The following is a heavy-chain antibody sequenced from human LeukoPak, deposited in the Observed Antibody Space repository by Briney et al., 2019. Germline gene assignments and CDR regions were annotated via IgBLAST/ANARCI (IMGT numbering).Heavy chain of an antibody. CDR1: GGSISSGSYY. D-gene: IGHD2-15*01. CDR3: ARPCSGGSCSRDY. Sequence: SETLSLTCTVSGGSISSGSYYWSWIRQPAGKGLEWIGSIYYSGSTYYNPSLKSRVTISVDTSKNQFSLKLSSVTAADTAVYYCARPCSGGSCSRDYWGQGTLVTVSS. V-gene: IGHV4-39*07. J-gene: IGHJ4*02. CDR2: IYYSGST.